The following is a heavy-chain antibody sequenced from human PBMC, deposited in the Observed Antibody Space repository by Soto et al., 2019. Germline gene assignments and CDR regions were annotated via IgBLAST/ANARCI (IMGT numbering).Heavy chain of an antibody. CDR2: INHSGST. D-gene: IGHD5-12*01. V-gene: IGHV4-34*01. Sequence: SETLSLTCAVYGGSFSGYYWSWIRQPPGKGLEWIGEINHSGSTNYNPSLKSRVTISVDTSKNQFSLKLSSVTAADTAVYYCARVWATSNAIVATIDYYGMDVWGQGTTVTVSS. CDR3: ARVWATSNAIVATIDYYGMDV. CDR1: GGSFSGYY. J-gene: IGHJ6*02.